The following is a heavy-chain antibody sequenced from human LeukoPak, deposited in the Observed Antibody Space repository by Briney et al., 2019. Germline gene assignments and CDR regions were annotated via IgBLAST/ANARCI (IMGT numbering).Heavy chain of an antibody. CDR3: AREGVTRDYGMDV. Sequence: GGSLRLSCAASGFTFSTYSMNWVRQAPGKGLEWVSYISFSSTTIYYADSVKGRFTISRDNSKNMLYLQMNSLRAEDTAVYYCAREGVTRDYGMDVWGQGTTVTVSS. CDR2: ISFSSTTI. J-gene: IGHJ6*02. V-gene: IGHV3-48*01. D-gene: IGHD2-21*02. CDR1: GFTFSTYS.